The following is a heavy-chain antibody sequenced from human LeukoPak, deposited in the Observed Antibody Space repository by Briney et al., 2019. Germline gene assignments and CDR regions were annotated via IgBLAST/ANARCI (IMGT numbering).Heavy chain of an antibody. V-gene: IGHV1-69*04. J-gene: IGHJ4*02. CDR3: ARLRGEQDRSFDY. D-gene: IGHD3-16*01. CDR2: IIPILGIA. CDR1: GGTFSSYA. Sequence: SVKVSCKASGGTFSSYAISWVRQAPGQGLEWMGRIIPILGIANYAQKFQGRVTITADKSTSTAYMKLSSLRSEDTAVYYCARLRGEQDRSFDYWGQGTLVTVSS.